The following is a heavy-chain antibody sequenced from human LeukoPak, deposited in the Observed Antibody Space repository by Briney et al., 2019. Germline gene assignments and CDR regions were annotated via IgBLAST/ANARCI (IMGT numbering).Heavy chain of an antibody. CDR2: ISAYNGNT. CDR1: GYTFTSYG. V-gene: IGHV1-18*01. J-gene: IGHJ6*03. Sequence: GASVKVSCKASGYTFTSYGISWVRQAPGQGLEWMGWISAYNGNTNYAQKLQGRVTMTTDTSTSTAYMELRSLRSDDTAVYYCARNNPDWQLVNYYMDVWGKGTTVTVSS. CDR3: ARNNPDWQLVNYYMDV. D-gene: IGHD6-13*01.